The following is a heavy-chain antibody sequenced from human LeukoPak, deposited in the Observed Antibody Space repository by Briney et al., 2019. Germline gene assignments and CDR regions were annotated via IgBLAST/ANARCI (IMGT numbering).Heavy chain of an antibody. Sequence: SVKVSCKASGGTFSSYAISWVRQAPGQGLEWMGGIIPIFGTANYAQKFQGRVTITADESTSTAYMELSTLRSEDTAVYYCARSRSICSSTSCYFDYWGQGTLVTVSS. D-gene: IGHD2-2*01. J-gene: IGHJ4*02. CDR3: ARSRSICSSTSCYFDY. CDR2: IIPIFGTA. V-gene: IGHV1-69*01. CDR1: GGTFSSYA.